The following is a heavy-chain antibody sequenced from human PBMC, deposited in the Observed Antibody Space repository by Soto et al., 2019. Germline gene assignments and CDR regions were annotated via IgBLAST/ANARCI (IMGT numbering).Heavy chain of an antibody. J-gene: IGHJ4*02. CDR1: GYTFTSYA. V-gene: IGHV1-3*01. CDR2: IHAGNGNT. Sequence: QVQLVQSGAEVKKPGASVKVSCKASGYTFTSYAIYWVRQAPGQRLEWMGWIHAGNGNTKYSQKFQGRVTITRDTSASTAYMELSSLRSEDTAVYYCARDMGFGLSDYWGQGTLVTLSS. CDR3: ARDMGFGLSDY. D-gene: IGHD3-10*01.